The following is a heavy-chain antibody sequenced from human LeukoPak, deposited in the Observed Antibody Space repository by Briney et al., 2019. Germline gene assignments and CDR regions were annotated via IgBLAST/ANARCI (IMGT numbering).Heavy chain of an antibody. Sequence: GGSLRLSCAASGFTFSSYGMSRVRQAPGKGLEWVSTNSGSGGSTYYADFVKGRFTISRDNSKNTLFLQMHSLRAEDTAVYYCAALPTGYQNFDYWGQGTLVTVSS. CDR2: NSGSGGST. D-gene: IGHD3-9*01. CDR3: AALPTGYQNFDY. CDR1: GFTFSSYG. J-gene: IGHJ4*02. V-gene: IGHV3-23*01.